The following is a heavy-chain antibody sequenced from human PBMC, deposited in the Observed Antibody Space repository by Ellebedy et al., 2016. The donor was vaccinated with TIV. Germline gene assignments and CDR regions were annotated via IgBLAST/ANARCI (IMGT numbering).Heavy chain of an antibody. CDR2: IIQSGTM. D-gene: IGHD3-10*01. V-gene: IGHV4-34*01. Sequence: SETLSLTCTVSGESISSYYWSWIRQPPGKGLEWIGEIIQSGTMNYSPSLKSRVTISVDKSKNQFSLRLSSVTAADTAVYFCARGIYGSGSVDYWGQGTLVTVSS. CDR1: GESISSYY. CDR3: ARGIYGSGSVDY. J-gene: IGHJ4*02.